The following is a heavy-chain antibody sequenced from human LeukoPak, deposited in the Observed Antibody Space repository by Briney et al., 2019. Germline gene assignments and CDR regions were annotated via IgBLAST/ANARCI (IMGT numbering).Heavy chain of an antibody. V-gene: IGHV1-18*01. CDR3: ARGSSSSVVDY. J-gene: IGHJ4*02. CDR2: ISAYNGNT. CDR1: GYTFTANG. D-gene: IGHD6-6*01. Sequence: ASVKVSCKASGYTFTANGIHWVRQAPGQRLEWMGWISAYNGNTDYAQKLQGRVTMTTDTSTSTAYMELRSLRSDDTAVYYCARGSSSSVVDYWGQGTLVTVSS.